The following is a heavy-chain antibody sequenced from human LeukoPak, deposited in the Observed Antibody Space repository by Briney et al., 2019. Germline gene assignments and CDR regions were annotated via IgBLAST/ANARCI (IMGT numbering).Heavy chain of an antibody. Sequence: ASVKVSCKASGYTFTSYDINWVRQATGQGLEWMGWMNPNSGNTGYAQKFQGRVTMTRNTSISTAYMELSSLRSEDTAVYYCASEGRGYSYAYAFDIWGQGTMVTVSS. CDR1: GYTFTSYD. CDR3: ASEGRGYSYAYAFDI. V-gene: IGHV1-8*01. D-gene: IGHD5-18*01. J-gene: IGHJ3*02. CDR2: MNPNSGNT.